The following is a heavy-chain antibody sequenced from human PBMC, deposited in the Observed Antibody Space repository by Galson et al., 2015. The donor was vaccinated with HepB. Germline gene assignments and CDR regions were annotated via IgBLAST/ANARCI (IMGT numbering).Heavy chain of an antibody. CDR3: ARAEDPEGG. CDR2: IIPILGIA. J-gene: IGHJ4*02. CDR1: GGTFSSYA. Sequence: SVKVSCKASGGTFSSYAISWVRQAPGQGLEWMARIIPILGIANYAQKFQGRVTITADKSTSTAYMELSSLRSEDTAVYYCARAEDPEGGWGQGTLVTVSS. D-gene: IGHD1-14*01. V-gene: IGHV1-69*04.